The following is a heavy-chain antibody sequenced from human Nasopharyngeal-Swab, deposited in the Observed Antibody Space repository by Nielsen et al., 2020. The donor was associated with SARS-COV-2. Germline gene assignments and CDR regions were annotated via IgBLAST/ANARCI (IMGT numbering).Heavy chain of an antibody. CDR2: IIPIFGTA. Sequence: SVKVSCKASGGTFSSYAISWVRQAPGQGLEWMGGIIPIFGTANYAQKFQGRVTITADESTSTAYMELSSLRSEGTAVYYCARDQNPRPDYDFWSGHIYGMDVWGQGTTVTVSS. CDR1: GGTFSSYA. J-gene: IGHJ6*02. D-gene: IGHD3-3*01. V-gene: IGHV1-69*13. CDR3: ARDQNPRPDYDFWSGHIYGMDV.